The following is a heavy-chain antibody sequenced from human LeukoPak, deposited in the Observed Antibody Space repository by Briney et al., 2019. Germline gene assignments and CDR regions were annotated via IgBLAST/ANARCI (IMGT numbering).Heavy chain of an antibody. J-gene: IGHJ4*02. D-gene: IGHD6-19*01. CDR1: GFTFSKYW. CDR3: ATKQWLAPPPDS. CDR2: INTDGTVT. V-gene: IGHV3-74*01. Sequence: GGSLRLSCAASGFTFSKYWMLWVRQALGKALESVSRINTDGTVTTYADSVKGRFTVSRDNADNTMFLQMNSVRDEDTAVYYCATKQWLAPPPDSWGQGTPVTVSS.